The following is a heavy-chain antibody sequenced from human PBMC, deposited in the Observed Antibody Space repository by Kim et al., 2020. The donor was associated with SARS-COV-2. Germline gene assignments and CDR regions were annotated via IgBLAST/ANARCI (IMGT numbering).Heavy chain of an antibody. D-gene: IGHD3-9*01. J-gene: IGHJ4*02. CDR1: GGSFSGYY. CDR3: ARGRRGADILTGYYSRPLDY. Sequence: SETLSLTCAVYGGSFSGYYWSWIRQPPGKGLEWIGEINHSGSTNYNPSLKSRVTISVDTSKNQFSLKLSSVTAADTAVYYCARGRRGADILTGYYSRPLDYWGQGTLVTVSS. V-gene: IGHV4-34*01. CDR2: INHSGST.